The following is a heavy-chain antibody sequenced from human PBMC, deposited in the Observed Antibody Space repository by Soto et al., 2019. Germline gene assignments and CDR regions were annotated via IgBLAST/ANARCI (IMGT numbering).Heavy chain of an antibody. CDR3: ARGDSSSSGGYYYYYGMDV. CDR2: SGGST. J-gene: IGHJ6*02. Sequence: VGSLRLSCAASGFTFSSYAMSWVRQAPGKGLEWVSASGGSTYYADSVKGRFTISRDNSKNTLYLQMNSLRAEDTAVYYCARGDSSSSGGYYYYYGMDVCGQGTTVTVSS. CDR1: GFTFSSYA. D-gene: IGHD6-6*01. V-gene: IGHV3-23*01.